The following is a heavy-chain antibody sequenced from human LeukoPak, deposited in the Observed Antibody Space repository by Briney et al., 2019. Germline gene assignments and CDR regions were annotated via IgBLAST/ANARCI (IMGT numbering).Heavy chain of an antibody. D-gene: IGHD2-2*01. V-gene: IGHV1-18*01. Sequence: ASVKVSCKASGYTFTSYGISWVRQAPGQGLEWMGWISAYNGNTNYAQKLQGRVTMTTDTSTSTAYMELSSLRSEDTAVYYCARTHLGTSFDYWGQGTLVTVSS. CDR2: ISAYNGNT. CDR1: GYTFTSYG. CDR3: ARTHLGTSFDY. J-gene: IGHJ4*02.